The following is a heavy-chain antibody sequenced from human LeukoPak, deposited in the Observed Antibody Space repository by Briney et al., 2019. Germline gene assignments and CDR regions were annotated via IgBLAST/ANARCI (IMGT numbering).Heavy chain of an antibody. Sequence: GGSLRLSCAASGFTFSSYGVHWVRQAPGKGLEWVAVISYDGSNKYYADSVKGRFTISRDNSKNTLYLQVNSLRPEDTAVYYCAIMGTVRGVINDYWGQGTLVTVSS. CDR3: AIMGTVRGVINDY. V-gene: IGHV3-30*03. CDR2: ISYDGSNK. D-gene: IGHD3-10*01. CDR1: GFTFSSYG. J-gene: IGHJ4*02.